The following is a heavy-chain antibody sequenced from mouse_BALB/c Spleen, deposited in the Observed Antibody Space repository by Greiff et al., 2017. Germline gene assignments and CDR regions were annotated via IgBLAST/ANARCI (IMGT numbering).Heavy chain of an antibody. J-gene: IGHJ4*01. CDR3: AREPYALLRRDAMDY. CDR1: GYSITSGYY. V-gene: IGHV3-6*02. Sequence: EVKLQESGPGLVKPSQSLSLTCSVTGYSITSGYYWNWIRQFPGNQLEWMGYISYDGSNNYNPSLKNRISITRDTSKNQFFLKLNSVTTEDTATYYCAREPYALLRRDAMDYWGQGTSVTVSS. D-gene: IGHD1-2*01. CDR2: ISYDGSN.